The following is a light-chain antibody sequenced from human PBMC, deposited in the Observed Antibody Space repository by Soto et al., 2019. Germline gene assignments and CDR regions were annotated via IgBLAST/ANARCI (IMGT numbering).Light chain of an antibody. CDR2: GAS. Sequence: EMVLTQSPGTLSLSPGERATLSCRASQSVSSSYLAWYQQKPGQSPRLLIYGASRRATGIPDRFSGSGSGTDITLTISRLEPEDFAVYYCQQYGHSPRYTFAQGTKLEIK. V-gene: IGKV3-20*01. CDR1: QSVSSSY. J-gene: IGKJ2*01. CDR3: QQYGHSPRYT.